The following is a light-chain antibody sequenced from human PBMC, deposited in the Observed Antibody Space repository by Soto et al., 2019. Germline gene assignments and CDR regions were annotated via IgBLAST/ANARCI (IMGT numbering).Light chain of an antibody. CDR3: QQYEKLPFT. V-gene: IGKV1-33*01. J-gene: IGKJ3*01. CDR2: DTY. CDR1: QDISHY. Sequence: DIQMTQSPPSLSASVGDRVTITCQASQDISHYLNWYQQKPGKAPKVLIHDTYNLEAVVTSTFSGSGSGTVCAFTISSLQPEDVGTYYCQQYEKLPFTFGPGTKVDIK.